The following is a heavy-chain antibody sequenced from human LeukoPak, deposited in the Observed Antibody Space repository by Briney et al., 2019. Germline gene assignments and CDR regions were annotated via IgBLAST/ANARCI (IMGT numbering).Heavy chain of an antibody. Sequence: PGGSLRLSCAASGFTFSSYWMSWVRQAPGKGLEWVANIKQEGSEKYYVDSVKGRFTISRDNAKNSLYLQMNSLRAEDTAVYYCARERSGYCTNGVCYNWFDPWGQGTLVTVSS. CDR3: ARERSGYCTNGVCYNWFDP. CDR2: IKQEGSEK. D-gene: IGHD2-8*01. V-gene: IGHV3-7*01. J-gene: IGHJ5*02. CDR1: GFTFSSYW.